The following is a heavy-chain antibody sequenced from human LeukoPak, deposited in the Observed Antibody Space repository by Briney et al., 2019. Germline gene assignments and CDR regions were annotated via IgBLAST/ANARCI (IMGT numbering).Heavy chain of an antibody. CDR2: ISAYNGNT. D-gene: IGHD3-22*01. CDR3: ARESGPLADDSSGYYYSDFDY. J-gene: IGHJ4*02. CDR1: GYTFTSYG. Sequence: ASVKVSCKASGYTFTSYGISWVRQAPGQGLEWMGWISAYNGNTNYAQKLQGRVTMTTDTSTSTAYMELRSLRSDDTAVYYCARESGPLADDSSGYYYSDFDYWGQGTLVTVSS. V-gene: IGHV1-18*01.